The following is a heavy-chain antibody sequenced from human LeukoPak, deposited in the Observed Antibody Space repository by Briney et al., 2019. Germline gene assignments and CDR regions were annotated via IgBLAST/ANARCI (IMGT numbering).Heavy chain of an antibody. V-gene: IGHV4-59*08. D-gene: IGHD3-10*01. CDR3: ARGTMVRRLWFDY. Sequence: SEPLSLTCTVSGGFISSYYRNWIRQPPGRGLEWIGYIYYSGSTNYNPSLKSRVAISVDTSKNQFSLKLNPVTAAVRAVDYCARGTMVRRLWFDYWGQGTVVTVSS. CDR2: IYYSGST. CDR1: GGFISSYY. J-gene: IGHJ4*02.